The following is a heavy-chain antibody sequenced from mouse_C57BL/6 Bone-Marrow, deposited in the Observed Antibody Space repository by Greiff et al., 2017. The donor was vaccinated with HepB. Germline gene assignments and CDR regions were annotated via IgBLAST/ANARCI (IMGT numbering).Heavy chain of an antibody. CDR1: GYTFTSYW. D-gene: IGHD2-5*01. V-gene: IGHV1-50*01. J-gene: IGHJ4*01. Sequence: QVQLQQPGAELVKPGASVKLSCKASGYTFTSYWMQWVKQRPGQGLEWIGEIDPSDSYTNYNQKFKGKATLTVDTSSSTVYMQLSSLTSEDSAVYYCARSSYSKDAMDYWGQGTSVTVSS. CDR2: IDPSDSYT. CDR3: ARSSYSKDAMDY.